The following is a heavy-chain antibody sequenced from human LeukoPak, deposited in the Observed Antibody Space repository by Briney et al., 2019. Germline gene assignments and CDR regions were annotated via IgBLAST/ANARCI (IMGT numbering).Heavy chain of an antibody. V-gene: IGHV3-11*06. CDR3: ARDVGYIDY. D-gene: IGHD3-22*01. Sequence: PGGSLRLSCAASGFTFSDYYMSWIRQAPGKGLEWVSYISSSSSYTNYADSVKGRFTISRDNAKNSLYLQVNSLRAEDTAVYYCARDVGYIDYWGQGTLVTVSS. J-gene: IGHJ4*02. CDR1: GFTFSDYY. CDR2: ISSSSSYT.